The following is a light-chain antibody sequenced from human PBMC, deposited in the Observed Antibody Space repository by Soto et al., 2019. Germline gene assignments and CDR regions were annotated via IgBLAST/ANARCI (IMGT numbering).Light chain of an antibody. CDR2: GAS. Sequence: EIVLTQSPGTLSLSPGERATLSCRASQSVSSSYLAWYQQKPGQAPRLLIYGASSRATGIPDRFSGSGSGTDFTLTIXXXXXXDFAVYYCQQYGXXXXTFGXGTXXEX. CDR1: QSVSSSY. J-gene: IGKJ2*01. V-gene: IGKV3-20*01. CDR3: QQYGXXXXT.